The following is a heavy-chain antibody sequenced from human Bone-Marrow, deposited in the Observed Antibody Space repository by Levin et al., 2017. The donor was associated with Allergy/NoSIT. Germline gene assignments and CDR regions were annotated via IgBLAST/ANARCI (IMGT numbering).Heavy chain of an antibody. CDR2: ISSSGTTI. D-gene: IGHD3-3*01. V-gene: IGHV3-48*03. CDR1: GFTFNKFE. Sequence: GGSLRLSCAAFGFTFNKFEMDWVRQAPGKGLEWVSSISSSGTTISYADSVKGRFTISRDNTNDSLILQMNSLRAEDTAVYYCARGTYYDFWTHSYGMDVWGQGTTVTVSS. CDR3: ARGTYYDFWTHSYGMDV. J-gene: IGHJ6*02.